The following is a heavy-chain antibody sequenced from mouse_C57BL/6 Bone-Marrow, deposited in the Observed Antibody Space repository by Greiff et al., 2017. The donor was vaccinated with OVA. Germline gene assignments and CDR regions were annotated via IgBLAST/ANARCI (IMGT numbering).Heavy chain of an antibody. D-gene: IGHD3-2*02. CDR2: INPGSGGT. V-gene: IGHV1-54*01. Sequence: QVQLKESGAELVRPGTSVKVSCKASGYAFTNYLIEWVKQRPGQGLEWIGVINPGSGGTNYNEKFKGKATLTADKSYSTAYMQLSSLTSEDSAVYFCATTAQASYAMDYWGQGTSVTVSS. CDR1: GYAFTNYL. J-gene: IGHJ4*01. CDR3: ATTAQASYAMDY.